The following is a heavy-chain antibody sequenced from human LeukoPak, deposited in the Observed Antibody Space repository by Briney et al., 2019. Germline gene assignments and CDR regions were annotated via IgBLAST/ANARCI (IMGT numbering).Heavy chain of an antibody. CDR2: IISLFRTA. D-gene: IGHD6-19*01. CDR3: AKQLRVSGTLVDFDL. Sequence: SVKVSCKASGGTFSTYAISWVRQAPGQGLEWMGGIISLFRTANYAQKFQGRVTITADESTTTVHMELSSLRSEDTAIYYCAKQLRVSGTLVDFDLWGQGTLVTVSS. CDR1: GGTFSTYA. V-gene: IGHV1-69*13. J-gene: IGHJ5*02.